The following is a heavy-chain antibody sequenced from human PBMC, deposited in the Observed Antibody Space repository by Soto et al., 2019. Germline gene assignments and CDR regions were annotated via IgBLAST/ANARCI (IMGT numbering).Heavy chain of an antibody. CDR1: GFTFSSYA. CDR2: ISGSGGST. J-gene: IGHJ3*02. D-gene: IGHD6-19*01. CDR3: AKGPAYSSGGWTDDAFDI. Sequence: EVQLLESGGGLVQPGGSLRLSCAASGFTFSSYAMSWVRQAPGKGLEWVSAISGSGGSTYYADSVKGRFTISRDNSKNTLYMQLNRLRAEDTAVYYCAKGPAYSSGGWTDDAFDIWGQGTMVTVSS. V-gene: IGHV3-23*01.